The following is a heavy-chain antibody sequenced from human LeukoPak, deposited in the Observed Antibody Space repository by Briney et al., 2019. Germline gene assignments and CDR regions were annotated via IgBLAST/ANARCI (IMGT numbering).Heavy chain of an antibody. CDR2: MNSKSGNT. J-gene: IGHJ3*02. Sequence: ASVKVSCKASGYTFTSYDIHWLRQAAGQGLEWMGWMNSKSGNTGYAQKFQGRVTMTRNTSITTAYMELSSLRSEDTAVYYCARGQRGYSYGVGDDAFDIWGQGTMVTVSS. CDR1: GYTFTSYD. V-gene: IGHV1-8*01. CDR3: ARGQRGYSYGVGDDAFDI. D-gene: IGHD5-18*01.